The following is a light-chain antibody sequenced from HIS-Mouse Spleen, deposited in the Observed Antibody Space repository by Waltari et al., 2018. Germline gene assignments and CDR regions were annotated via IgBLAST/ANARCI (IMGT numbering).Light chain of an antibody. V-gene: IGLV2-14*03. CDR3: SSYISSSTNV. CDR1: SSDVAGYNY. CDR2: DVS. Sequence: QSALTQPASVSGSPGQSITISCTGTSSDVAGYNYVSWYQQHPGKAPKLMIYDVSNRPSGVSNRFSGSKSGNTASLTISGLQAEDEADYYCSSYISSSTNVFGTGTKVTVL. J-gene: IGLJ1*01.